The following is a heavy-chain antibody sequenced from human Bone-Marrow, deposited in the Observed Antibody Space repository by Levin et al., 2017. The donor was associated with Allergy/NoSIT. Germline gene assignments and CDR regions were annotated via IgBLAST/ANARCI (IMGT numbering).Heavy chain of an antibody. J-gene: IGHJ4*02. CDR2: IILNIGSI. Sequence: GLSLRLSFASSLFTFYYYSIHFFLQSPFNFLYFFSFIILNIGSIVYSYSVNVRFTISRDNAKNSLYLQMNSLRAEDTALYYCATLQLSPLPRIYWGQGTLVTVSS. D-gene: IGHD6-6*01. V-gene: IGHV3-9*01. CDR3: ATLQLSPLPRIY. CDR1: LFTFYYYS.